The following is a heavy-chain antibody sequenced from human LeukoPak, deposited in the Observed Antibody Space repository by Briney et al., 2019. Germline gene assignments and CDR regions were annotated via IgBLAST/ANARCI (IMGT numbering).Heavy chain of an antibody. CDR1: GFMFSDYF. D-gene: IGHD3-22*01. J-gene: IGHJ4*02. CDR2: ISSSGSHV. CDR3: TRDYYYGASYVFDY. V-gene: IGHV3-21*01. Sequence: GGSLRLSCAASGFMFSDYFMKWVRQAPGKGLEGVSSISSSGSHVFSADSVKGRFTISRDNAKNLMYLQMNSLRAEDTAVYYCTRDYYYGASYVFDYWGQGTLVTVSS.